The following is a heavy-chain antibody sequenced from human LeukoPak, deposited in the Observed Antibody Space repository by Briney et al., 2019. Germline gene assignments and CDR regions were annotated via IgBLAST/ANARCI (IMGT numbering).Heavy chain of an antibody. CDR1: GGSISSGSYY. J-gene: IGHJ4*02. CDR2: IYTSGST. Sequence: SETLSLTCTVSGGSISSGSYYWSWIRQPAGKGLEWIGRIYTSGSTNYNPSLKSRVTISVDTSKNQFSLKLSSVTAADTAVYYCAKPNYDILTGYLGGQISYYFDYWGQGTLVTVSS. CDR3: AKPNYDILTGYLGGQISYYFDY. V-gene: IGHV4-61*02. D-gene: IGHD3-9*01.